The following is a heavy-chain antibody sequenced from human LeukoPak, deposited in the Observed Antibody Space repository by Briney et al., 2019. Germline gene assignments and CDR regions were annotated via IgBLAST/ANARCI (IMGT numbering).Heavy chain of an antibody. D-gene: IGHD1-1*01. J-gene: IGHJ3*02. CDR1: GFTFSSFN. CDR3: AKSLLTTATGTGRAFDI. Sequence: GGSLRLSCAASGFTFSSFNMNWVRQAPGKGLEWVSSISSSSGYIYYADPVKGRFTISRDNSKNTLYLQMNSLRAEDSAEYYCAKSLLTTATGTGRAFDIWGQGTMVTVSA. CDR2: ISSSSGYI. V-gene: IGHV3-21*04.